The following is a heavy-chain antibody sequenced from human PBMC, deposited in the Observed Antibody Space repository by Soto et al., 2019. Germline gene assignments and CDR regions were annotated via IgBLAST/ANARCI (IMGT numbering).Heavy chain of an antibody. V-gene: IGHV5-10-1*01. CDR2: IDPSDSYT. J-gene: IGHJ6*02. D-gene: IGHD3-22*01. CDR3: ARTSTMIVVVPGYGMDV. CDR1: GYSFTSYW. Sequence: GESLKISCKGSGYSFTSYWISWVRQMPGKGLEWMGRIDPSDSYTNYSPSFQGHVTISADKSISTAYLQWSSLKASDTAMYYCARTSTMIVVVPGYGMDVWGQGTTGTGSS.